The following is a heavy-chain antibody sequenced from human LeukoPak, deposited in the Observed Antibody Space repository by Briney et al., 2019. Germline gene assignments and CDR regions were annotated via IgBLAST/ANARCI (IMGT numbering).Heavy chain of an antibody. CDR2: IGTAGDT. D-gene: IGHD3-16*01. CDR3: AKGDKMLTWRRTYNRFDP. Sequence: GGSLRLSCAASGFTFSTYDMHWVRQATGKGLEWVSAIGTAGDTYYPGSVKGRFTISRENAKNSLYLQMNSLRAEDTAVYFCAKGDKMLTWRRTYNRFDPWGQGTLVTVSS. CDR1: GFTFSTYD. V-gene: IGHV3-13*01. J-gene: IGHJ5*02.